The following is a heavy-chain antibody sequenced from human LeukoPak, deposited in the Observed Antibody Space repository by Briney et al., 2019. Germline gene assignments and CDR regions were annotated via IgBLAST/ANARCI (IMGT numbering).Heavy chain of an antibody. J-gene: IGHJ4*02. D-gene: IGHD3-22*01. Sequence: PGRSLRLSCAASGFTVSSNYMSWVRQAPGKGLEWVSLIYSGYITYYADSVKGRFTISRDNAKNSLYLQMNSLRAEDTAVYYCAKDMRTSMTVVVTRPDYWGQGTLVTVSS. V-gene: IGHV3-53*05. CDR2: IYSGYIT. CDR3: AKDMRTSMTVVVTRPDY. CDR1: GFTVSSNY.